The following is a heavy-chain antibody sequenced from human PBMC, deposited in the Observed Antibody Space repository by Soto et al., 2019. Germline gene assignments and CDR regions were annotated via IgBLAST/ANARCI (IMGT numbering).Heavy chain of an antibody. J-gene: IGHJ4*02. CDR3: ARLYYDYIWGSEVYFDY. CDR1: GFTFSSYW. D-gene: IGHD3-16*01. CDR2: IKQDGSEK. V-gene: IGHV3-7*01. Sequence: GGSLRLSCAASGFTFSSYWMSWVRQAPGKGLEWVANIKQDGSEKYYVDSVKGRFTISRDNAKNSLYLQMNSLRAEDTAVYYCARLYYDYIWGSEVYFDYWGQGTLVTVSS.